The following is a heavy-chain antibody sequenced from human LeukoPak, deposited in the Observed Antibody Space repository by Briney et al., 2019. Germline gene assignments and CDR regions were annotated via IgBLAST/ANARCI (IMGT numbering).Heavy chain of an antibody. CDR3: ARGRYNQYYYDSSGYHYYYYYGMDV. J-gene: IGHJ6*02. V-gene: IGHV4-4*07. CDR2: IYTSGST. Sequence: SETLSLTCTVSGGSISSYYWSWIRQPAGKGLEWIGRIYTSGSTNYNPSLKSRVTMSVDTSKNQFSLRLSSVTAADTAVYYCARGRYNQYYYDSSGYHYYYYYGMDVWGQGTTVTVSS. CDR1: GGSISSYY. D-gene: IGHD3-22*01.